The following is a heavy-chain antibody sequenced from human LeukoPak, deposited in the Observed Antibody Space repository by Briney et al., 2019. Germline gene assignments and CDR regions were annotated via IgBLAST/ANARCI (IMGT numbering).Heavy chain of an antibody. D-gene: IGHD2-2*02. CDR2: INTYNGNT. V-gene: IGHV1-18*01. Sequence: GASVKVSCKASGYTLTSYGISWVRQAPGQGLEWMGWINTYNGNTKYAQKFQGRVTMTRDMSTSTVYMELSSLRSEDTAVYYCARVAAEVVGVPGPIGFGWLRRDYYYMDVWGKGTTVTVSS. CDR3: ARVAAEVVGVPGPIGFGWLRRDYYYMDV. CDR1: GYTLTSYG. J-gene: IGHJ6*03.